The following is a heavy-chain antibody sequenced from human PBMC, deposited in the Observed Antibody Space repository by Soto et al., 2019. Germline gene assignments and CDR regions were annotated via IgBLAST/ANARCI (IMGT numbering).Heavy chain of an antibody. CDR2: IIPIFGTA. Sequence: SVKVSCKASGGTFSSYAISWVRQAPGQGLEWMGGIIPIFGTANYAQKIQGRVTITADESTSTAYMELSSLRSEDTAVYYCARGGIVVVTATAAFDIWGQGTMVTVSS. V-gene: IGHV1-69*13. J-gene: IGHJ3*02. CDR3: ARGGIVVVTATAAFDI. CDR1: GGTFSSYA. D-gene: IGHD2-21*02.